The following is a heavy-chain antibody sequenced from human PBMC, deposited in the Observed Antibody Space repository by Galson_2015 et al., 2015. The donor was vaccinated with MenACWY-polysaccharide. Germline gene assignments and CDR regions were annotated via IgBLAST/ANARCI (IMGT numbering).Heavy chain of an antibody. D-gene: IGHD5-18*01. CDR2: ISSSSSTI. V-gene: IGHV3-48*01. CDR1: GFTFSSYS. CDR3: ARDRQLWLSDYYGMDV. Sequence: SLRLSCAASGFTFSSYSMNWVRQAPGKGLEWVSHISSSSSTIYYADSVKGRFTISRDNAKNSLYLQMNSLRAEDTAVYYCARDRQLWLSDYYGMDVWGQGTTVTVSS. J-gene: IGHJ6*02.